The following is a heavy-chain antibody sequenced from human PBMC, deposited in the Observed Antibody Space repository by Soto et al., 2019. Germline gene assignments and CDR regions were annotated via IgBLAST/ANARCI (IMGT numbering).Heavy chain of an antibody. CDR2: IYSSGST. CDR1: GDSIRSNNW. Sequence: SETLSLTCAVSGDSIRSNNWWNLVRTTPGKGLEWVGTIYSSGSTYYNPSLKSRITMSLDTSKNQFSLNLGSVTAADTAVYYFSRRRFGVRGVTAMDVWCPGTTVTVSS. J-gene: IGHJ6*02. CDR3: SRRRFGVRGVTAMDV. D-gene: IGHD3-10*01. V-gene: IGHV4-39*01.